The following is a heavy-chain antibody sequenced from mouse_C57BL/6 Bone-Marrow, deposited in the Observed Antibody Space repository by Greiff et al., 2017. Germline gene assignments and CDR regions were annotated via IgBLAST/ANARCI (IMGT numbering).Heavy chain of an antibody. D-gene: IGHD2-2*01. CDR1: GYTFTSYW. CDR2: IDPSDSYT. CDR3: AHLWLRNY. V-gene: IGHV1-50*01. Sequence: VQLQQPGAELVKPGASVKLSCKASGYTFTSYWMQWVKQRPGQGLEWIGEIDPSDSYTNYNQKFKGKATLTVDTSSSTAYMQLSSLTSEDSAVYYCAHLWLRNYWGQGTTLTGSS. J-gene: IGHJ2*01.